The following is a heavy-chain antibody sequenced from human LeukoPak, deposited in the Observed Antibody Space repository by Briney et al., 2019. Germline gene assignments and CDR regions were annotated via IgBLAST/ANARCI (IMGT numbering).Heavy chain of an antibody. CDR1: GYTFTSYG. Sequence: ASVKVSCKASGYTFTSYGISWVRQAPGQGLEWMGWISAYNGNTNYAQKLQGRVTMTTDTSTSTAYMELRSLRSDDTAVYYCARAPLGGSGWSYYYYYMDVWGKGTTVTVSS. D-gene: IGHD6-19*01. J-gene: IGHJ6*03. CDR2: ISAYNGNT. V-gene: IGHV1-18*01. CDR3: ARAPLGGSGWSYYYYYMDV.